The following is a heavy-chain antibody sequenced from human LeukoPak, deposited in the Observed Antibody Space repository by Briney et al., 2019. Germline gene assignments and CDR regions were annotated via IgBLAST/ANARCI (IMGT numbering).Heavy chain of an antibody. D-gene: IGHD2-2*01. CDR1: GFTFSSYG. V-gene: IGHV3-23*01. CDR3: ARAAAVCSSTSCYGHY. J-gene: IGHJ4*02. Sequence: GGSLRLSCAASGFTFSSYGIHWVRQAPGNGLEWVSAISGNGRDTYYTDSVKGRFIISRDNSKNTLYLQMHSLRVEDTAIYYCARAAAVCSSTSCYGHYWGQGTLVTVSS. CDR2: ISGNGRDT.